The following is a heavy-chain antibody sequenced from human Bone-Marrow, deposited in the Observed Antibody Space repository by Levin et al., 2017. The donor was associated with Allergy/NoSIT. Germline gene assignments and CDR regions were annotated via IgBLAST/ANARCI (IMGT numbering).Heavy chain of an antibody. CDR2: IYYSGST. Sequence: NPSETLSLTCTVSGGSISSSSYYWGWIRQPPGKGLEWIGSIYYSGSTYYNPSLKSRVTISVDTSKNQFSLKLSSVTAADTAVYYCAITVTLNYWYFDLWGRGTLVTVSS. CDR1: GGSISSSSYY. D-gene: IGHD4-17*01. V-gene: IGHV4-39*01. J-gene: IGHJ2*01. CDR3: AITVTLNYWYFDL.